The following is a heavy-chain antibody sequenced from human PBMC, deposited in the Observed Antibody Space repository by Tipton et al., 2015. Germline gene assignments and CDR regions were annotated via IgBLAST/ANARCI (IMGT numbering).Heavy chain of an antibody. V-gene: IGHV4-31*03. Sequence: LSCTVSGDSISSGGYYWSWSRQHPGKGLEWLGYSYYSGSTYYNPSLKSRLTISVDMSKNQFSLKLSSVTAADTAVYYCARVPFDYFDYWGQGILVTVSS. CDR1: GDSISSGGYY. CDR2: SYYSGST. J-gene: IGHJ4*02. CDR3: ARVPFDYFDY.